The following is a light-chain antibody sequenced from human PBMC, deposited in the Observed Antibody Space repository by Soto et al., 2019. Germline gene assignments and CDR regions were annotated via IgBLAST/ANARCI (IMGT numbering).Light chain of an antibody. Sequence: DIQMTQSPSSLSASVGDRVTITCRASQAISNYLAWYQQKPGQVPTLLLSAASTLQSGVPSRFSGSGSGTDFTLTISSLQPEDVATYCRQKFNAVPTFGGGTKVEI. CDR2: AAS. J-gene: IGKJ4*01. CDR1: QAISNY. V-gene: IGKV1-27*01. CDR3: QKFNAVPT.